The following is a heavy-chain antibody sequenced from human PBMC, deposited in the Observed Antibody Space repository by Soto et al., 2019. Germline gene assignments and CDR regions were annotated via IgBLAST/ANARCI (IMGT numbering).Heavy chain of an antibody. CDR1: GYTFTGYY. D-gene: IGHD6-13*01. Sequence: QVQLVQSGAEVKKPGASVKVSCKASGYTFTGYYMHWVRQAPGQGLEWMGWINPNSGGTNYAQKFQGWVTMTRGTSISTAYMELSRLRSDDTAVYYCARSIAAADPDKRPNGFDPWGQGTLVTVSS. J-gene: IGHJ5*02. CDR3: ARSIAAADPDKRPNGFDP. V-gene: IGHV1-2*04. CDR2: INPNSGGT.